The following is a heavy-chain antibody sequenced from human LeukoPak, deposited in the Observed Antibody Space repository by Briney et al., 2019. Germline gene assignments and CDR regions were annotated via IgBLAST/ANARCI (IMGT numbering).Heavy chain of an antibody. CDR3: ARASFSDYYDRSGHYDY. D-gene: IGHD3-22*01. Sequence: ASVTASFKASGYTFMNYYLHWVRQAPGQGLEGLGIISPGGTSATYAQEFRGRVTMTTDTSTSTVYMELRSLRSDDTAVYYCARASFSDYYDRSGHYDYWGQGTLITVSS. V-gene: IGHV1-46*01. J-gene: IGHJ4*02. CDR2: ISPGGTSA. CDR1: GYTFMNYY.